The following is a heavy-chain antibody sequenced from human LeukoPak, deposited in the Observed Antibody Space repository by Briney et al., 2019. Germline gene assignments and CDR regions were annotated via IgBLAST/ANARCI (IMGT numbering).Heavy chain of an antibody. V-gene: IGHV4-4*07. CDR2: IYTSGST. Sequence: SETLSLTRTVSGGSISSYYWSWIRQPAGKGLEWIGRIYTSGSTNYNPSLKSRVTISVDTSKNQFSLKLSSVTAADTAVYYCARGFYCSSTSCWSGMDVWGKGTTVTVSS. D-gene: IGHD2-2*01. CDR1: GGSISSYY. J-gene: IGHJ6*04. CDR3: ARGFYCSSTSCWSGMDV.